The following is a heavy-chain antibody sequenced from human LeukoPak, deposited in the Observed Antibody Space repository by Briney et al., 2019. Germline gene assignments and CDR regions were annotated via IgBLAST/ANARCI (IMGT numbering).Heavy chain of an antibody. CDR1: GGTFSSYA. D-gene: IGHD1-26*01. CDR2: IIPILGIA. CDR3: ARDASGHYYFDY. J-gene: IGHJ4*02. Sequence: GASVKVSCKASGGTFSSYAISWVRQAPGQGLEGMGRIIPILGIANYAQKFQGRVTITADKSTSTAYMELSSLRSEDTAVYYCARDASGHYYFDYWGQGTLVTVSS. V-gene: IGHV1-69*04.